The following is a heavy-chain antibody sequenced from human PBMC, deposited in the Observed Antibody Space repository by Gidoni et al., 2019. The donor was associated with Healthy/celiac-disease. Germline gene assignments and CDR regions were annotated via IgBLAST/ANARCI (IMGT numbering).Heavy chain of an antibody. CDR2: ISSSSSYI. Sequence: EVQLVESGGGLVKPGGSLRLSCAASGFTFSSYSMHWVRQAPGKGLEWVSSISSSSSYIYYADSVKGRFTISRDNAKNSLYLQMNSLRAEDTAVYYCAREKVVVAAPDYWGQGTLVTVSS. CDR1: GFTFSSYS. V-gene: IGHV3-21*01. J-gene: IGHJ4*02. CDR3: AREKVVVAAPDY. D-gene: IGHD2-15*01.